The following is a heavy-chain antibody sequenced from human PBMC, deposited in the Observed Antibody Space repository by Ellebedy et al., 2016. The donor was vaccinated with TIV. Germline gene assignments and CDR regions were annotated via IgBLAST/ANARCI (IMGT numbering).Heavy chain of an antibody. J-gene: IGHJ3*01. V-gene: IGHV3-23*01. Sequence: PGGSLRLSCAASGLTFSSHAMSWVRQAPGKGLEWVSSITESGGNTYYPASVKGRFTIPRDNSKDTLYLQMNSLRAEETAIYYCARDTVGVGPAFDAWGQGTMVTVSS. D-gene: IGHD4-23*01. CDR2: ITESGGNT. CDR3: ARDTVGVGPAFDA. CDR1: GLTFSSHA.